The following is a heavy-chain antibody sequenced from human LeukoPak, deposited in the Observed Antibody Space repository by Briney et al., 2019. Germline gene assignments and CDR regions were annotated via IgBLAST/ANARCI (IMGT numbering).Heavy chain of an antibody. CDR3: ARVGDYYDSSGYSHGFDY. CDR1: GFTFSSYS. Sequence: GGSLRLSCAASGFTFSSYSMNWVRQASGKGLEWVSSISSSSSCIYYADSVKGRFTISRDNAKNSLYLQMNSLRAEDTAVYYCARVGDYYDSSGYSHGFDYWGQGTLVTVSS. V-gene: IGHV3-21*01. D-gene: IGHD3-22*01. J-gene: IGHJ4*02. CDR2: ISSSSSCI.